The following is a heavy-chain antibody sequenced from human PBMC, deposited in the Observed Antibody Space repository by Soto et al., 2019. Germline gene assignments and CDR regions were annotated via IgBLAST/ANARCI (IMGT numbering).Heavy chain of an antibody. CDR2: ISSNGVGT. CDR3: ARRARPDFYYMDV. J-gene: IGHJ6*03. V-gene: IGHV3-64*01. CDR1: GFTLSGYA. Sequence: EVQLAESGGGLAQPGGSLRLSCAASGFTLSGYAMAWVRQAPGKGLEYVSGISSNGVGTYYANSVQGRFTISRDNSKNTVYLQMGSLRPEDRAVYYCARRARPDFYYMDVWGKGTTVTVSS. D-gene: IGHD6-6*01.